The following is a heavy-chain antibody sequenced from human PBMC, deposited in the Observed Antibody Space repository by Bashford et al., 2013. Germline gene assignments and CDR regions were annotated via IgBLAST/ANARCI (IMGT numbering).Heavy chain of an antibody. D-gene: IGHD2-15*01. V-gene: IGHV4-61*05. CDR2: IYYSGST. Sequence: SETLSLTCTVSGGSISSSSYYWGWIRQPPGKGLEWIGYIYYSGSTNYNPSLKSRVTISVDTSKNQFSLKLSSVTAADTAVYYCARSSVSEATPPGMDYWGQGTRVTVSS. CDR3: ARSSVSEATPPGMDY. J-gene: IGHJ4*02. CDR1: GGSISSSSYY.